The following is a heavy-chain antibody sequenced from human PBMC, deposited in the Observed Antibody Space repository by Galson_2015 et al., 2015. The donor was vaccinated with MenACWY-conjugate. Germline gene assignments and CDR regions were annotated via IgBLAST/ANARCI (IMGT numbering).Heavy chain of an antibody. CDR2: MNGDGSII. CDR3: VRALNGDADY. CDR1: GFIFNSHW. V-gene: IGHV3-74*01. Sequence: SLRLSCAGSGFIFNSHWMHWVRQLPGEGLIWVSRMNGDGSIIDYADSVKGRFTTSRDNAKNMVFLQMDRLRAEDTAVYYCVRALNGDADYWGQGTLVTVSS. D-gene: IGHD2-21*02. J-gene: IGHJ4*02.